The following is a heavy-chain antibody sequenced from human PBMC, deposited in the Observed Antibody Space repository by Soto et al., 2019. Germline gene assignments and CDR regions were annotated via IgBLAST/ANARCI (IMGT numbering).Heavy chain of an antibody. Sequence: EVQLVESGGGLVQPGRSLRLSCAASGFTFDDYAMHWVRQAPGKGLEWVSGISGSGGSTYYADSVKGRFTISRDNSKNTLYLQMNSLRAEDTAVYYCAKDLDYYDSSGGTDYWGQGTLVTVSS. D-gene: IGHD3-22*01. CDR1: GFTFDDYA. V-gene: IGHV3-23*04. CDR2: ISGSGGST. J-gene: IGHJ4*02. CDR3: AKDLDYYDSSGGTDY.